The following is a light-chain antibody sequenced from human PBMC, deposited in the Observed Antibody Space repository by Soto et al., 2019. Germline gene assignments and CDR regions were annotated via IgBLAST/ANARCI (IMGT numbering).Light chain of an antibody. CDR3: QQRHMWPIT. CDR1: QSFRGL. V-gene: IGKV3-11*01. CDR2: DAY. Sequence: EVVLNTSPVTLSLSPGERATLSCRASQSFRGLLAWYQQKPGQAPRLLIYDAYNRATGIPPRFSGSGSGTDFTLTISSLEPEDSAVYYCQQRHMWPITFGQGRLLEIK. J-gene: IGKJ5*01.